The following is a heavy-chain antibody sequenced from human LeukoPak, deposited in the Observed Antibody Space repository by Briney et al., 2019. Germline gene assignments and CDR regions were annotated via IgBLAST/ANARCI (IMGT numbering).Heavy chain of an antibody. Sequence: GGSLRLSCAASGFHFIDYAMSWVRQAPGKGLEWVSVIYSGGSTYYADSVKGRFTISRDNSKNTLYLQMNSLRAEDTAVYYCARDRSSGWYYFDYWGQGTLVTVSS. CDR3: ARDRSSGWYYFDY. J-gene: IGHJ4*02. V-gene: IGHV3-66*01. D-gene: IGHD6-19*01. CDR1: GFHFIDYA. CDR2: IYSGGST.